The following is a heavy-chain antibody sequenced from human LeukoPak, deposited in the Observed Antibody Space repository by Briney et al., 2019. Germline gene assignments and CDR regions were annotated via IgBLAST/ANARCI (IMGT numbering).Heavy chain of an antibody. CDR2: ISSSSGLI. J-gene: IGHJ4*02. V-gene: IGHV3-48*01. D-gene: IGHD3-10*01. CDR1: GFTFSSYS. CDR3: AGSYSYYFDY. Sequence: PGGSLRLSCAASGFTFSSYSMNWVRQAPGKGLEWVSYISSSSGLIYYADSVKGRFTISRDNAKNSLYLQMNSLSAEDTAVYYCAGSYSYYFDYWGQGTLVTVSS.